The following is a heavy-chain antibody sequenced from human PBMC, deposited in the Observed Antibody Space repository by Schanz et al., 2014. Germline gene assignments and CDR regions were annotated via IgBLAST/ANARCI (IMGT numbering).Heavy chain of an antibody. Sequence: EVQLVESGGGLVQPGRSLRLSCVASGFRFDDYAMHWVRQAPGKGLEWVSVISGSGVTIYYADSVKGRFTISRDNARNTLYLQMNSLRAEDTAVYYCAKDQGSYGSGSYSYFDYWGQGTLXTVSS. J-gene: IGHJ4*02. V-gene: IGHV3-9*01. CDR2: ISGSGVTI. CDR1: GFRFDDYA. CDR3: AKDQGSYGSGSYSYFDY. D-gene: IGHD3-10*01.